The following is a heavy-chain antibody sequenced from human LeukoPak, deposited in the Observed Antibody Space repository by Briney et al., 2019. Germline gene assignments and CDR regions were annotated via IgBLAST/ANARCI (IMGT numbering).Heavy chain of an antibody. CDR3: ARDVGSGWFDP. CDR2: ISGSGGST. D-gene: IGHD2-15*01. V-gene: IGHV3-23*01. Sequence: GGSLRLSCAASGFTLSSYAMSWVRQAPGKGLEWVSAISGSGGSTYYADSVKGRFTISRDNSKNTLYLQMNSLRAEDTAVYYCARDVGSGWFDPWGQGTLVTVSS. CDR1: GFTLSSYA. J-gene: IGHJ5*02.